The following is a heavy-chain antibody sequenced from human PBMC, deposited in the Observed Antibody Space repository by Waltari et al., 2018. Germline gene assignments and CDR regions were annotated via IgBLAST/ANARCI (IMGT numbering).Heavy chain of an antibody. D-gene: IGHD2-2*01. V-gene: IGHV4-59*01. CDR2: IYYSGST. Sequence: QVQLQESGPGLVKPSETLSLTCTVSGGSISSYYWSWIRKPPGKGLEWIGYIYYSGSTKYNPPLQSRVTRSVDTSKTQFSLKLSSVTAADTAVYYCARDMYCSSTSCDYYYYGMDVSGQGTTVTVSS. CDR1: GGSISSYY. CDR3: ARDMYCSSTSCDYYYYGMDV. J-gene: IGHJ6*02.